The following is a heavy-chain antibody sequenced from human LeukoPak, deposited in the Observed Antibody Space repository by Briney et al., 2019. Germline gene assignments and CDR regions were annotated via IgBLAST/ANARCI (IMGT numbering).Heavy chain of an antibody. J-gene: IGHJ4*02. Sequence: ASVKVSCKASGYTFTSYDINWVRQATGQGLEWMGWISVYNGDTNYAQKLQGRVTMTTDTSTSTAYMELRSLRSDDTAVYYCARDYDILTGYYPFDYWGQGTLVTVSS. V-gene: IGHV1-18*01. D-gene: IGHD3-9*01. CDR1: GYTFTSYD. CDR3: ARDYDILTGYYPFDY. CDR2: ISVYNGDT.